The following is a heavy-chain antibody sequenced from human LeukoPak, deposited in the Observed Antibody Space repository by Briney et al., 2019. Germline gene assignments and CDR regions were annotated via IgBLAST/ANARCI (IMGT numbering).Heavy chain of an antibody. J-gene: IGHJ4*02. CDR3: ANSERSSWNHYFDY. Sequence: GGSLRLSCAASGFTFSSYAMSWVRQAPGKGLECVSTISGGGNTYYADSVKGRFTISRDNSKNTLYLQVNSLRAEDTAVYYCANSERSSWNHYFDYWGQGTLVTVSS. CDR2: ISGGGNT. CDR1: GFTFSSYA. D-gene: IGHD6-13*01. V-gene: IGHV3-23*01.